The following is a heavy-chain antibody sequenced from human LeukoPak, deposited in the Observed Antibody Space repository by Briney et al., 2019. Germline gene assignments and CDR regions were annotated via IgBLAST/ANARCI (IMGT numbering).Heavy chain of an antibody. V-gene: IGHV3-23*01. D-gene: IGHD2/OR15-2a*01. Sequence: GGSLRLSCSASGITLSKSTLSWVRLAPGKGLEWVSGISGSDTFYAEFVKGRFTISRDNSKNTAYLQLNSLTVGDTAIYYCATLYEIHSDYWGQGTLVTVSS. CDR2: ISGSDT. J-gene: IGHJ4*02. CDR1: GITLSKST. CDR3: ATLYEIHSDY.